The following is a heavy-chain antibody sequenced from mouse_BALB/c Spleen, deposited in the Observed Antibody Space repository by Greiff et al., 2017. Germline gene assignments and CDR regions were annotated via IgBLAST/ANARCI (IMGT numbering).Heavy chain of an antibody. CDR2: IYPGDGDT. V-gene: IGHV1-80*01. D-gene: IGHD1-1*02. CDR1: GYAFSSYW. CDR3: ARRLYGYLDY. J-gene: IGHJ2*01. Sequence: VQLQQSGAELVRPGSSVKISCKASGYAFSSYWMNWVKQRPGQGLEWIGQIYPGDGDTNYNGKFKGKATLTADKSSSTAYMQLSSLTSEDSAVYFCARRLYGYLDYWGEGSTLTVAS.